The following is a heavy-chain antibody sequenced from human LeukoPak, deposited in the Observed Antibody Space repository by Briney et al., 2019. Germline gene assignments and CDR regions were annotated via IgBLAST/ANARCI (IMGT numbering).Heavy chain of an antibody. D-gene: IGHD4-17*01. V-gene: IGHV1-2*02. CDR2: ISPNSGGT. CDR3: AQGKDYGDDLGDMDV. CDR1: VYTLTGCY. Sequence: ASVKVSCKASVYTLTGCYMHWVRQAPGQGLEWMGWISPNSGGTSYAQKFQGRVTMTRDTYISTAYLELISLRSDDTAVYYCAQGKDYGDDLGDMDVWGQGTTVTVSS. J-gene: IGHJ6*02.